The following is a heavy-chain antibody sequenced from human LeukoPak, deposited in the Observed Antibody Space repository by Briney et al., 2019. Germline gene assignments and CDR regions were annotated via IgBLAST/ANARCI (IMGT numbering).Heavy chain of an antibody. Sequence: GGSLRLSCAASGFTFSDYYMSWICQAPGKGLEWVSYISSSGSTIYYADSVKGRFTISRDNAKNSLYLQMNSLRAEDTAVYYCARLPGYCSSTSCYGYYFDYWGQGTLVTVSS. J-gene: IGHJ4*02. D-gene: IGHD2-2*01. CDR1: GFTFSDYY. CDR3: ARLPGYCSSTSCYGYYFDY. V-gene: IGHV3-11*01. CDR2: ISSSGSTI.